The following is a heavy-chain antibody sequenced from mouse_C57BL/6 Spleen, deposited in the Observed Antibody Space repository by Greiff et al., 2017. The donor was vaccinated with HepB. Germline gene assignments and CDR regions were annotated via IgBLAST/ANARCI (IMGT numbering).Heavy chain of an antibody. V-gene: IGHV3-6*01. CDR1: GYSITSGYY. D-gene: IGHD1-1*01. Sequence: EVKLQESGPGLVKPSQSLSLTCSVTGYSITSGYYWNWIRQFPGNKLEWMGYISYDGSNNYNPSLKNRISITRDTSKNQFFLKLNSVTTEDTATYYCAKEGITTVVGDWYFDVWGTGTTVTVSS. J-gene: IGHJ1*03. CDR2: ISYDGSN. CDR3: AKEGITTVVGDWYFDV.